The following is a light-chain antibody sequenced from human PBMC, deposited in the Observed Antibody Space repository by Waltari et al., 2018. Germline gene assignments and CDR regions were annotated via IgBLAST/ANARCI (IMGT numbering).Light chain of an antibody. J-gene: IGKJ1*01. Sequence: HNSGEMYLYGFKKRPGQFPRRLINEVSERDPGVLDRFSGSGSGTDFTLEISTVEAEDVGFYYCMQSTHWPPWTFGQGTKVEIK. CDR1: HNSGEMY. CDR3: MQSTHWPPWT. CDR2: EVS. V-gene: IGKV2-30*02.